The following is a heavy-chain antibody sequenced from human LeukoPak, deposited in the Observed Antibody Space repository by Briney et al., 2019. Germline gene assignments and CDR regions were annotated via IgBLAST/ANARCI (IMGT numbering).Heavy chain of an antibody. J-gene: IGHJ6*03. CDR2: IYYSGST. CDR1: GGSISSSSYY. V-gene: IGHV4-39*07. CDR3: ARESPGFYYYIDV. Sequence: PSETLSLTCTVSGGSISSSSYYWGWIRQPPGKGLEWIGSIYYSGSTYYNPSLKSRVTISVDTSKNQFSLKLSSVTAADTALYYCARESPGFYYYIDVWGRGATVTVSS.